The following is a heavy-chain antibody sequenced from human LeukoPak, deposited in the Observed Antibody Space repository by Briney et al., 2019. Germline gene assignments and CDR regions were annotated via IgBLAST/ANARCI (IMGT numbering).Heavy chain of an antibody. Sequence: GGSLRLSCAASGFTFSDYYMSWIRQAPGKGLEWVSYISSSGSTIYYADSVKGRFTISRDNAKNSLYLQMNSLRAEDTAVYYCARVSSWYDSSGRDTFDIWGQGTVVTVSS. D-gene: IGHD3-22*01. CDR1: GFTFSDYY. V-gene: IGHV3-11*01. CDR2: ISSSGSTI. CDR3: ARVSSWYDSSGRDTFDI. J-gene: IGHJ3*02.